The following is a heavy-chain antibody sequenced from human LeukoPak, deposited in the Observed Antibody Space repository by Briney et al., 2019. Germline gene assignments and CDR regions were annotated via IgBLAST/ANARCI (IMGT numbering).Heavy chain of an antibody. CDR3: ARWVAGTGIDDAFDI. J-gene: IGHJ3*02. D-gene: IGHD6-19*01. Sequence: GESLKISCKGSGYNFNNYWIAWVRQMSGKGPEWVGINYPGDSDTRYSTSFQGQVTISADKSISTAYLQWSSLKASDTAMYYCARWVAGTGIDDAFDIWGQGTMVTVSS. CDR1: GYNFNNYW. CDR2: NYPGDSDT. V-gene: IGHV5-51*01.